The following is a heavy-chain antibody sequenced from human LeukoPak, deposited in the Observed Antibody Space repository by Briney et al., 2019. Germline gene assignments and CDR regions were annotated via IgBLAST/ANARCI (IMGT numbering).Heavy chain of an antibody. CDR2: IGASGGST. D-gene: IGHD3-9*01. J-gene: IGHJ4*02. CDR3: AKAEGYDILTGLDY. Sequence: GGSLRLSCAASGFTFSSYAMSRVRQAPGKGLEWVSGIGASGGSTYYADSVKGRFTISRDNSKNTLYLQMNSLRTEDTAVYYCAKAEGYDILTGLDYWGQGTLVTVSS. V-gene: IGHV3-23*01. CDR1: GFTFSSYA.